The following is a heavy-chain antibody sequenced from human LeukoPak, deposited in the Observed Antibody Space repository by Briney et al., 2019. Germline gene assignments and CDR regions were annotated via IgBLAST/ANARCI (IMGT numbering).Heavy chain of an antibody. D-gene: IGHD3-22*01. CDR3: ARQYYYDSSGYYYFDY. J-gene: IGHJ4*02. CDR2: IYHSGST. Sequence: MSSETLSLTCAVYGGSFSGYYWSWIRQPPGKGLEWIGSIYHSGSTYYNPSLKSRVTISVDTSKNQFSLKLSSVTAADTAVYYCARQYYYDSSGYYYFDYWGQGTLVTVSS. V-gene: IGHV4-34*01. CDR1: GGSFSGYY.